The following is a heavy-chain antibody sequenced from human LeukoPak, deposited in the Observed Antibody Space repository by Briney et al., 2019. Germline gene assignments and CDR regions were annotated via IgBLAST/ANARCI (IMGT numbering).Heavy chain of an antibody. J-gene: IGHJ4*02. CDR1: GFTFSSYW. Sequence: GGSLRLSCAASGFTFSSYWMHWVRQAPGKGLVWVSRINSDGSSTSYADSVKGRFTISRDNAKNTLYLQMNSLRAEDTAVYYWAGTLKWLQAHDYWGQGTLVTVSS. D-gene: IGHD5-12*01. CDR2: INSDGSST. CDR3: AGTLKWLQAHDY. V-gene: IGHV3-74*01.